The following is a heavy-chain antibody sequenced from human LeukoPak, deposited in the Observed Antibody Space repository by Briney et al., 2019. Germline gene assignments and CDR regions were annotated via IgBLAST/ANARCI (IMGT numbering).Heavy chain of an antibody. CDR1: GYTFTSYY. V-gene: IGHV1-2*02. J-gene: IGHJ3*02. Sequence: GASVKVSCKASGYTFTSYYMHWVRQAPGQGLEWMGWINPNSGGTNYAQKFQGRVTMTRDTSISTAYMELSRLRSDDTAVYYCARAPGPRGAFDIWGQGTMVTVSS. CDR2: INPNSGGT. CDR3: ARAPGPRGAFDI.